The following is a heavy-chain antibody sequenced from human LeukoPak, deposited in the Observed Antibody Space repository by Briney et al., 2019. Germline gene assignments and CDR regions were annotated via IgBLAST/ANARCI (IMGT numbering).Heavy chain of an antibody. Sequence: SETLSLTCAVYGGSFSGYYWSWIRQPPGKGLEWIGEINHSGSTIYNPSLKSRVTFSVDTSKNQFSLKLSSVTAADTAVYFCERGRKDWGQGTLVTVSS. CDR3: ERGRKD. V-gene: IGHV4-34*01. J-gene: IGHJ4*02. CDR2: INHSGST. CDR1: GGSFSGYY.